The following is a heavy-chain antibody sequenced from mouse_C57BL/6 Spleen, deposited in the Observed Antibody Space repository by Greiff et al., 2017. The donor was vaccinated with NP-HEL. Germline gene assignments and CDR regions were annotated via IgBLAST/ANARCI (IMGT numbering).Heavy chain of an antibody. V-gene: IGHV1-69*01. J-gene: IGHJ4*01. CDR3: ARRGIYYDYAMDY. CDR1: GYTFTSYW. Sequence: VQLQQPGAELVMPGASVKLSCKASGYTFTSYWMHWVKQRPGQGLEWIGEIDPSDSYTNYNQKFKGKSTLTVDKSSSTAYMQLSSLTSEDSAVYYCARRGIYYDYAMDYWGQGTSVTVSS. CDR2: IDPSDSYT. D-gene: IGHD2-4*01.